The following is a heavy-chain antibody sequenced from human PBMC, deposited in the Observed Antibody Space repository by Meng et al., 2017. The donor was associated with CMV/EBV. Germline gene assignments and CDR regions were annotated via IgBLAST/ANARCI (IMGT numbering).Heavy chain of an antibody. CDR1: GFTVSRNY. CDR3: ARRGGADY. D-gene: IGHD3-10*01. V-gene: IGHV3-66*04. CDR2: IYSGGST. Sequence: EVRLGESGGGLVQLGGYTRLSCAAAGFTVSRNYMSWVRQAPGKGLEWVSVIYSGGSTYYADSVKGRFTISRDNSKNTLYLQMNSLRAEDTAVYYCARRGGADYWGQGTLVTVSS. J-gene: IGHJ4*02.